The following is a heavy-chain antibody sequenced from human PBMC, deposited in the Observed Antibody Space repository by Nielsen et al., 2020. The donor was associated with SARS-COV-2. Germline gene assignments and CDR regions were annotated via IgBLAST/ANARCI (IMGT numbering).Heavy chain of an antibody. CDR2: ISPDGSNK. D-gene: IGHD6-13*01. J-gene: IGHJ6*02. CDR1: GFAFSSYA. V-gene: IGHV3-30-3*01. CDR3: ARLYVSDPQHYYYYGCDN. Sequence: GESLKISCAASGFAFSSYAMHWVRQPPGKGLQWLAVISPDGSNKYYADSVKGRFTISRDNSQNTLYLEMNSLGAEDTAVFYCARLYVSDPQHYYYYGCDNWGQGTAVPV.